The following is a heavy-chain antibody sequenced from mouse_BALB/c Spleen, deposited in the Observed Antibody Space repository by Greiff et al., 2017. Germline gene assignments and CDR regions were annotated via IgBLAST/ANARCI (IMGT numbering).Heavy chain of an antibody. CDR3: ARDIGFAY. J-gene: IGHJ3*01. CDR2: IRNKANGYTT. Sequence: EVHLVESGGGLVQPGGSLRLSCATSGFTFTDYYMSWVRQPPGKALEWLGFIRNKANGYTTEYSASVKGRFTISRDNSQSILYLQMNTLRAEDSATYYCARDIGFAYWGQGTLVTVSA. CDR1: GFTFTDYY. V-gene: IGHV7-3*02.